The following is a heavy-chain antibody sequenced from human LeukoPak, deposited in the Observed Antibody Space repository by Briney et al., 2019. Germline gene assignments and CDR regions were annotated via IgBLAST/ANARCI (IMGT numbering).Heavy chain of an antibody. CDR2: IYPGDSDT. Sequence: GESLKISCKGSGYSFTTYWIGWVRQMPGRGLEWMGIIYPGDSDTRYSPSFQGQVTISADKSISTAYLQWSSLKASDTAMYYCARQLRDSSGYYSYYFDYWGQGTLVTVSS. D-gene: IGHD3-22*01. CDR3: ARQLRDSSGYYSYYFDY. CDR1: GYSFTTYW. J-gene: IGHJ4*02. V-gene: IGHV5-51*01.